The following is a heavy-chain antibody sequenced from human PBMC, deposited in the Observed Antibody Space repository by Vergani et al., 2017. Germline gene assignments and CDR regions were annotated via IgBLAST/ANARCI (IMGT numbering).Heavy chain of an antibody. CDR3: ARVSTYYDILTGYNYYYYYYMDV. V-gene: IGHV1-8*01. J-gene: IGHJ6*03. Sequence: QGQLAQSGAEVKKPGSSVKVSCKASGYTFTSYDINWVRPATGQGLEWMGWMNPNSGNTGYAQKFQGRVTMTRNTSISTAYMELSSLRSEDTAVYYCARVSTYYDILTGYNYYYYYYMDVWGKGTTVTVSS. CDR1: GYTFTSYD. CDR2: MNPNSGNT. D-gene: IGHD3-9*01.